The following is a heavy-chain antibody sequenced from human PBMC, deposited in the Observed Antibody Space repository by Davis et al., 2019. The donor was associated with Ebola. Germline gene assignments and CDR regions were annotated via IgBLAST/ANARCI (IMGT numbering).Heavy chain of an antibody. J-gene: IGHJ4*02. CDR2: ISASGADI. D-gene: IGHD5-12*01. Sequence: GESLKIPCAASGFTFSNYAMSWVRQAPGGGLEWVSGISASGADIKYADSLRGRFSISRDDSKNTLYLQMNSLRAEDTAVYYCARDIPFSSYDYWGQGTLVTVSS. CDR3: ARDIPFSSYDY. CDR1: GFTFSNYA. V-gene: IGHV3-23*01.